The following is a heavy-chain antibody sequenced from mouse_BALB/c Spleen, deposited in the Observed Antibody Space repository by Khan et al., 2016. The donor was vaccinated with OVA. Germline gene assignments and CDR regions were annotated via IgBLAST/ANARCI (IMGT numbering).Heavy chain of an antibody. V-gene: IGHV9-3-1*01. CDR1: GYTFTNYG. CDR2: INTYTGEP. J-gene: IGHJ4*01. Sequence: QIQLVQSGPELKKPGETVKISCKASGYTFTNYGMNWVKQSPGKALKWMGWINTYTGEPTYADDFKGRFAFSLETSASTAYLQINNLKNEDTATYFCARPTDFSYTLDYWGQGSSVTVSS. CDR3: ARPTDFSYTLDY.